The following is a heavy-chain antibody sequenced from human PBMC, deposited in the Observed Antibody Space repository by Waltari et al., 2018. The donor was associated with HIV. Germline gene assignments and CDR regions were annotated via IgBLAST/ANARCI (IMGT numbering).Heavy chain of an antibody. Sequence: QVKLQESGPGLVKPSQTLSLTCTVSGGSISSGSYYWSWVRQPAGKGLQWIGRIYSRGSTNYNPPLKSRVTISADTSKNQFSLKLNSVTAADTAVYFCARDSSDYYYGLDVWGQGTTVTVSS. D-gene: IGHD6-6*01. J-gene: IGHJ6*02. CDR3: ARDSSDYYYGLDV. V-gene: IGHV4-61*02. CDR1: GGSISSGSYY. CDR2: IYSRGST.